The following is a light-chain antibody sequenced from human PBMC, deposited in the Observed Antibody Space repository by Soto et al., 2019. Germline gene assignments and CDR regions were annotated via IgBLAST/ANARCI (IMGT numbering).Light chain of an antibody. CDR1: SSDVGGYNY. V-gene: IGLV2-14*01. J-gene: IGLJ3*02. CDR2: EVS. CDR3: SSYTSSSTLGV. Sequence: QSALTQPASVSGSPGQSITISCTGTSSDVGGYNYVSWYQQHPGKAPKLMIYEVSNRPSGVSNRFSGSKSGNTASLTISGLQAEDEADYYCSSYTSSSTLGVXXGGTKLTXL.